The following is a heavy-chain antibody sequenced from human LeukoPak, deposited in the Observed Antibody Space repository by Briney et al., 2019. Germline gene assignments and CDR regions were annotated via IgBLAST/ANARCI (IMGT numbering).Heavy chain of an antibody. J-gene: IGHJ4*02. CDR3: ARGHYSVGMAY. CDR2: INPNSGGT. Sequence: ASVKVSCKASGYTFTGYYIHWVRQAPGQGLEWMGWINPNSGGTNYAQKYQGRVTMTRDTSISAAYMEVSRLRSDDTAVYYCARGHYSVGMAYWGQGTLVTVSS. CDR1: GYTFTGYY. D-gene: IGHD1-26*01. V-gene: IGHV1-2*02.